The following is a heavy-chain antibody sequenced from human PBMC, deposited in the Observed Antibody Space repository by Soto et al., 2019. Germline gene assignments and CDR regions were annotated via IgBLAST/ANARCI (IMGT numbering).Heavy chain of an antibody. CDR2: ISGSGGST. CDR3: AKDRRRGIVVVITAFDI. CDR1: GFTFSSYA. Sequence: GESLKISCAASGFTFSSYAMSWVRQAPGKGLEWVSAISGSGGSTYYAYSVKGRFTISRDNSKNTLYLQMNSLRAEDTAVYYCAKDRRRGIVVVITAFDIWGQWTMVTVSS. V-gene: IGHV3-23*01. J-gene: IGHJ3*02. D-gene: IGHD3-22*01.